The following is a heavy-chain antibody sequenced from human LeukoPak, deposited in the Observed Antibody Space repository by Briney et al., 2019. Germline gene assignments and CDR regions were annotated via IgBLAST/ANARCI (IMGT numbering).Heavy chain of an antibody. CDR2: INPNSGGT. CDR1: GYTFTSYG. J-gene: IGHJ4*02. Sequence: GASVKVSCKASGYTFTSYGISWVRQAPGQGLEWMGWINPNSGGTNYAQNFQGRVTMTRDTSISTVYMELSRLRSDDTAVYYCARSDNSGWCDYWGQGTLVTVSS. D-gene: IGHD6-19*01. V-gene: IGHV1-2*02. CDR3: ARSDNSGWCDY.